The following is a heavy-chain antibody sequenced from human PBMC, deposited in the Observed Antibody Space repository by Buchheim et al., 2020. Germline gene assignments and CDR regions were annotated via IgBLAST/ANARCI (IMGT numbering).Heavy chain of an antibody. CDR1: GFSLSTSGMC. CDR2: IDWDDDK. CDR3: ARIRSSGWSIDY. Sequence: QVTLRESGPALVKPTQTLTLTCTFSGFSLSTSGMCVSWIRQPPGKALEWLARIDWDDDKYYSTSLKTRPTISKDTSKNQVVLTMTNMDPVDTATYYCARIRSSGWSIDYWGQGTL. D-gene: IGHD6-19*01. V-gene: IGHV2-70*15. J-gene: IGHJ4*02.